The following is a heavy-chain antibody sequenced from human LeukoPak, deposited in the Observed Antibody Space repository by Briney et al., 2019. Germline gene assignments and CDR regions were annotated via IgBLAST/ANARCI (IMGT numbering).Heavy chain of an antibody. CDR1: GGSISSSSYY. CDR2: IYYSGST. CDR3: ARDLYTIAAAGMFDY. V-gene: IGHV4-39*07. D-gene: IGHD6-13*01. J-gene: IGHJ4*02. Sequence: SETLSLTCTVSGGSISSSSYYWGWIRQPPGKGLEWIGSIYYSGSTYYNPSLKSRVTISVDTSKNQFFLKLSSVTAADTAVYYCARDLYTIAAAGMFDYWGQGTLVTVSS.